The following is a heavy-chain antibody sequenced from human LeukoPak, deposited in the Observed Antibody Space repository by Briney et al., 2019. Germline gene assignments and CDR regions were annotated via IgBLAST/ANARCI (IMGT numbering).Heavy chain of an antibody. D-gene: IGHD3-10*01. CDR1: GFTLSSYG. CDR3: AREEPYYYGSGSYFY. CDR2: IWYDGSNK. Sequence: PGGSLRLSCAASGFTLSSYGMHWVRQAPGKGLEWVAVIWYDGSNKYYADSVKGRFTISRDNSKNTLYLQMNSLRAEDTAVYYCAREEPYYYGSGSYFYWGQGTLVTVSS. J-gene: IGHJ4*02. V-gene: IGHV3-33*08.